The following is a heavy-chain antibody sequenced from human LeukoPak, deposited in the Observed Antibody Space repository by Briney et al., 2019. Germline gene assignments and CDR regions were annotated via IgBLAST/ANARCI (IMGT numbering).Heavy chain of an antibody. CDR3: ARFSGSGPPRYFDL. J-gene: IGHJ2*01. CDR1: GGSISSDY. D-gene: IGHD2-15*01. Sequence: KSSETLSLTCTVSGGSISSDYWSWIRQPPGKGLEWIGYIYYSGSTNYNPSLKSRVTISVDPSKNQFSLKLSSVTAADTAVYYCARFSGSGPPRYFDLWGRGTLVTVSS. CDR2: IYYSGST. V-gene: IGHV4-59*01.